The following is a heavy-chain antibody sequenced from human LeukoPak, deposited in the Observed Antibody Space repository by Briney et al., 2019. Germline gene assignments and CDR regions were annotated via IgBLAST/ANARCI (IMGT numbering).Heavy chain of an antibody. Sequence: GGSLRLSCAASGFTVSSNYMSWVRQAPGKGLEWVPVIYSGGSTYYADSVKGRFTISRDNSKNTLYLQMNSLRAEDTAVYYCARELILHDSTLDYWGQGTLVTVSS. CDR2: IYSGGST. D-gene: IGHD2-2*01. V-gene: IGHV3-66*01. CDR3: ARELILHDSTLDY. CDR1: GFTVSSNY. J-gene: IGHJ4*02.